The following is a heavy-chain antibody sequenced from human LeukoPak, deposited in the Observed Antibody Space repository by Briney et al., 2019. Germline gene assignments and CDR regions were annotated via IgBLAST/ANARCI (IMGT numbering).Heavy chain of an antibody. J-gene: IGHJ2*01. V-gene: IGHV3-49*04. Sequence: PGRSLRLSCTPSGFIFGDYAMSWVRQAPGKGLEWLGFIRSKAYGGTIEYAASVKGRFTISRDDSKSIAYLQMNGLKTEDTSVYYCTRCHGDYGCWYFDLWGRGTLVTVSS. CDR2: IRSKAYGGTI. CDR1: GFIFGDYA. D-gene: IGHD4-17*01. CDR3: TRCHGDYGCWYFDL.